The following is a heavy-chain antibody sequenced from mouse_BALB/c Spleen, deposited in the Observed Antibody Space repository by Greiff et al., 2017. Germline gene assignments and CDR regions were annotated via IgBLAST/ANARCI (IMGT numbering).Heavy chain of an antibody. CDR3: ARGGYGNYVGAMDY. D-gene: IGHD2-10*02. J-gene: IGHJ4*01. CDR2: ISSGGST. Sequence: EVKLMESGGGLVKPGGSLKLSCAASGFTFSSYAMSWVRQTPEKRLEWVASISSGGSTYYPDSVKGRFTISRDNARNILYLQMSSLRSEDTAMYYCARGGYGNYVGAMDYWGQGTSVTVSS. V-gene: IGHV5-6-5*01. CDR1: GFTFSSYA.